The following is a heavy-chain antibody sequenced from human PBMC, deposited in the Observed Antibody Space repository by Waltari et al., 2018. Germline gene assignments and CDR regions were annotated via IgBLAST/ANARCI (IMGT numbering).Heavy chain of an antibody. CDR3: AKDEGARLAPTFGMDA. J-gene: IGHJ6*02. V-gene: IGHV3-23*01. Sequence: EMQLLESGEALVQPGGSLRLSCAASGFPFSTYPMTWFRQAQGQGLEWVAVMTASGLMDYGDSVKGRFTISRDNSKNTLYLQMYRLRVEDTARYYCAKDEGARLAPTFGMDAWGQGTTVIVSS. D-gene: IGHD6-6*01. CDR1: GFPFSTYP. CDR2: MTASGLM.